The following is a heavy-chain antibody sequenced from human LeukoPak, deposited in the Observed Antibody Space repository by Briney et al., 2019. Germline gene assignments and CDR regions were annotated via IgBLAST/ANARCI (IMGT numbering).Heavy chain of an antibody. D-gene: IGHD7-27*01. V-gene: IGHV3-30-3*01. CDR1: GFTFSSYA. CDR3: ARGNWGLDY. J-gene: IGHJ4*02. Sequence: GGSLRLSCAASGFTFSSYAMHWVRQAPGKGLEWVAVISYDGSNKYYADSVKGRFTISRDNSKNTLYLQMNSLRAEDTAVYYCARGNWGLDYWGRGTLVTVSS. CDR2: ISYDGSNK.